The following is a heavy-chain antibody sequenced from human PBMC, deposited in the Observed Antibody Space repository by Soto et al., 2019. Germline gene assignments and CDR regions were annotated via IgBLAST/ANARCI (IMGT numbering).Heavy chain of an antibody. CDR3: AKDQASGQGSFDS. V-gene: IGHV3-30*18. Sequence: XVSLRLSFAASGFTFNIYGMHWVRQAPDKGLEWVALISYDGSNQYYADSVKGRFAISRDNSKNTLFLQMNSLRADDTAVYYCAKDQASGQGSFDSWGQGTLVTVSS. J-gene: IGHJ4*02. CDR2: ISYDGSNQ. CDR1: GFTFNIYG.